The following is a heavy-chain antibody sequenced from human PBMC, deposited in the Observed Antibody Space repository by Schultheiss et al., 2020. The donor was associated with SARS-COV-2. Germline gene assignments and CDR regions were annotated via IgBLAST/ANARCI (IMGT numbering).Heavy chain of an antibody. Sequence: GESLKISCAASGFTFSSYWMTWVRLRTGKGPEWVSGITPAADTHYAGSVKGRFIISRDNTKNTLYLQMNSLRAEDTAVYYCARDPDTPMTLDYWGQGTLVTVSS. CDR1: GFTFSSYW. D-gene: IGHD5-18*01. V-gene: IGHV3-13*01. CDR3: ARDPDTPMTLDY. CDR2: ITPAADT. J-gene: IGHJ4*02.